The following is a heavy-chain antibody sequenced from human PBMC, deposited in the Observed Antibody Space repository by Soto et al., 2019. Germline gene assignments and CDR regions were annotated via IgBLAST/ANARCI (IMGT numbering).Heavy chain of an antibody. CDR3: TRPYSNYMVDAFDI. J-gene: IGHJ3*02. Sequence: EVQLVESGGGLVQPGGSLRLSCAASGFTFSSYWMHWVRQAPGKGLLWVSRINSDGSSINYADSVKGRFTISRDNAKNTLYLQMNSLRAEDTAVYYCTRPYSNYMVDAFDIWGQGTMVTVSS. CDR2: INSDGSSI. D-gene: IGHD4-4*01. V-gene: IGHV3-74*01. CDR1: GFTFSSYW.